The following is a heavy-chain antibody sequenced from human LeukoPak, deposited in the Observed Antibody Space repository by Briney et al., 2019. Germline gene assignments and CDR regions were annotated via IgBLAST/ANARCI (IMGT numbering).Heavy chain of an antibody. V-gene: IGHV1-46*01. J-gene: IGHJ4*02. Sequence: ASVKVSCKASGYTFTSYYMHWVRQAPGQGLEWMGIINPSGGSTSYAQKFQGRVTMTRDTSTSTVYMELSSLRSEDTAVYYCARGYYDILTGYREAFDYWGQGTLVTVSS. CDR3: ARGYYDILTGYREAFDY. CDR2: INPSGGST. D-gene: IGHD3-9*01. CDR1: GYTFTSYY.